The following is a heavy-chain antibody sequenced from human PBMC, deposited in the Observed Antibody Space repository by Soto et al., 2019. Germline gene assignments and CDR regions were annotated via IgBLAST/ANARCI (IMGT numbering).Heavy chain of an antibody. V-gene: IGHV1-69*06. D-gene: IGHD4-17*01. CDR3: ARELPTASADYGKYFDY. CDR2: IIAVFGTA. Sequence: QVQLVQSGAEATKPGSSVKVSCKVSGGTFRRYTINWVRQAPGQGLEWMGGIIAVFGTATYAQKFQGRVTITADKSTSTAYMELISLRSEDTAMYYCARELPTASADYGKYFDYWGQGTLVTVPS. CDR1: GGTFRRYT. J-gene: IGHJ4*02.